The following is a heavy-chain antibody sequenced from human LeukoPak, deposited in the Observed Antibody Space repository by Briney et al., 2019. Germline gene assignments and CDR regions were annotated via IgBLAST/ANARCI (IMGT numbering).Heavy chain of an antibody. CDR1: GFTFSSYA. CDR3: AKDGSGYSYGCIDY. Sequence: GGSLRLSCAASGFTFSSYAMSWVRQAPGKGLEWVSAISGSGGSTYYADSVKGRFTISRDNSKDTLYLQMNSLRAEDTAVYYCAKDGSGYSYGCIDYWGQGTLVTVSS. CDR2: ISGSGGST. D-gene: IGHD5-18*01. J-gene: IGHJ4*02. V-gene: IGHV3-23*01.